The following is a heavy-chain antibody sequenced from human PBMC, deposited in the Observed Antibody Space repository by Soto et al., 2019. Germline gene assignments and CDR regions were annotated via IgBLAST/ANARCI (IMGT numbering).Heavy chain of an antibody. CDR1: GYTFTSYG. Sequence: ASVKVSCKASGYTFTSYGISWVRQAPGQGLEWMGWTSAYNGNTNYAQKLQGRVTMTTDTSTSTAYMELRSLRSDDTAVYYCARVSYGRSAFDIWGQGTMVTVSS. CDR2: TSAYNGNT. J-gene: IGHJ3*02. V-gene: IGHV1-18*01. D-gene: IGHD1-26*01. CDR3: ARVSYGRSAFDI.